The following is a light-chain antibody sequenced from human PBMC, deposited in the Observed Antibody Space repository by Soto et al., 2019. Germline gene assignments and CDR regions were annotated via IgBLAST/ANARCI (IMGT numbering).Light chain of an antibody. Sequence: VVLTQSPGTLSLSLGERATLSCRASQSVSSYLAWYQQKPGQAPRLIIYGASTRATGIPARFTGSGSGTEFILTITSLQSEDAAVYYCQEYNTWPWTLGQGTKVDIK. CDR2: GAS. CDR3: QEYNTWPWT. J-gene: IGKJ1*01. V-gene: IGKV3-15*01. CDR1: QSVSSY.